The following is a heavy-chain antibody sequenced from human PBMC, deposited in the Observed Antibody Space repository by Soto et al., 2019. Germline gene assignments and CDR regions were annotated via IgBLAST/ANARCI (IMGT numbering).Heavy chain of an antibody. D-gene: IGHD1-1*01. CDR2: ISHSAVSS. CDR3: ATWHEREHAYDV. J-gene: IGHJ3*01. Sequence: EVYLLESGGGLVQPGGSLRLSCVASGFSFSDYVMAWVRQAPGKGLEWVSGISHSAVSSFSAASVKRRFTVSRDNSKNTMYLQMDSLETEDTAVYYCATWHEREHAYDVWGQGTTVTVSS. V-gene: IGHV3-23*01. CDR1: GFSFSDYV.